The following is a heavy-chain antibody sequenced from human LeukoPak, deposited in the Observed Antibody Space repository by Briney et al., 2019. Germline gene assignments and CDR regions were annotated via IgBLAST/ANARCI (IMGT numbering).Heavy chain of an antibody. Sequence: PGGSLRLSCAASGFTFSSYAMSWVRQAPGKGLEWASAISGSGGSTYYADSVKGRFTISRDNSKNTLYLQMNSLRAEDTAVYYCAKQGYYYDSSGYYVFFDYWGQGTLVTVSS. J-gene: IGHJ4*02. D-gene: IGHD3-22*01. CDR3: AKQGYYYDSSGYYVFFDY. V-gene: IGHV3-23*01. CDR2: ISGSGGST. CDR1: GFTFSSYA.